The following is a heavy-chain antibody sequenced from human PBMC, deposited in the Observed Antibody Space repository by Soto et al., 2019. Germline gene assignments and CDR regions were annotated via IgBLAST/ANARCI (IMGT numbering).Heavy chain of an antibody. CDR2: IIPILGIA. CDR3: ARGRGCSSISCYDPYYYYYYYMDV. V-gene: IGHV1-69*02. CDR1: GGTFSSYT. D-gene: IGHD2-2*01. Sequence: QVQLVQSGAEVKKPGSSVKVSYKASGGTFSSYTISWVRQAPGQGLEWMGRIIPILGIANYAQKFQGRVTITADKSTSTAYMELSSLRSEDTAVYYCARGRGCSSISCYDPYYYYYYYMDVWGKGTTVTVSS. J-gene: IGHJ6*03.